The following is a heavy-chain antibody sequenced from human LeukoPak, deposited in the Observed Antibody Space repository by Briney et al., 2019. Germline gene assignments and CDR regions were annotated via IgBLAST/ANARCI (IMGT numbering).Heavy chain of an antibody. V-gene: IGHV3-23*01. CDR2: IGDSGVPT. CDR1: QXTFTTYA. CDR3: AKVATWTYFDS. D-gene: IGHD3/OR15-3a*01. Sequence: EGSLRLSCAASQXTFTTYAMSWVRQAPGRGLEWVSSIGDSGVPTYYADSVKGRFTISRDNSQNTLYLQMNSLGADDTAVYYCAKVATWTYFDSWGQGTLVTVSS. J-gene: IGHJ4*02.